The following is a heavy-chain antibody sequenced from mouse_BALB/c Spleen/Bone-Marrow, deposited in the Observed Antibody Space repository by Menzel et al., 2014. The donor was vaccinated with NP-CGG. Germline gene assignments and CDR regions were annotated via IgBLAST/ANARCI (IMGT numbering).Heavy chain of an antibody. CDR2: IYPGDGDT. CDR1: GYAFSSYW. V-gene: IGHV1-80*01. Sequence: VQLQQSGAELVRPGSSVKISCKASGYAFSSYWMSWVKQRPGQGLEWIGQIYPGDGDTNYNGKFKGKATLTADKSSSTAYMQLSSLTFEDSAVYFCARWLPAMDYWGQGTSVTVSS. CDR3: ARWLPAMDY. J-gene: IGHJ4*01. D-gene: IGHD2-2*01.